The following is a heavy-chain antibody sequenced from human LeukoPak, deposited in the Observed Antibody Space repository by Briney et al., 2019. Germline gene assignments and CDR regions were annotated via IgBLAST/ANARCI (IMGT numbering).Heavy chain of an antibody. J-gene: IGHJ4*02. Sequence: SETLFLTCTVSGDSISSGSYYWSWIRQHPGKGLEWIGYIYHSGSTYYNPSLKSRVTISVDTSTNQFSLKLSSVTAADTAVYYCARARLTSRPEYFDYWGQGTLVTVSS. CDR2: IYHSGST. CDR1: GDSISSGSYY. V-gene: IGHV4-31*03. D-gene: IGHD6-6*01. CDR3: ARARLTSRPEYFDY.